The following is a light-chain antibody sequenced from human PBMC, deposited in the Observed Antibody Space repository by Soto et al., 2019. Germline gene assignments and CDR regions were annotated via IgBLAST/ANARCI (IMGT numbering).Light chain of an antibody. CDR1: QSVSNY. CDR3: QQYNSYPWT. CDR2: AAS. V-gene: IGKV1-39*01. J-gene: IGKJ1*01. Sequence: DSQRTKTPSSLSASVGDRVTITCRASQSVSNYLNWYQQRPGKAPKLLIYAASSLQSGVPSRVSGGGSGTEFTLTISILQPDDFATYYCQQYNSYPWTFGQGAKVAIK.